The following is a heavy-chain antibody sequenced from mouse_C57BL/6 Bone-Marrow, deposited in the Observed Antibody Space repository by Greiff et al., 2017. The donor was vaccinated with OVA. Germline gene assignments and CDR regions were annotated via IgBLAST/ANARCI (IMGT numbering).Heavy chain of an antibody. V-gene: IGHV1-76*01. Sequence: VQLQESGAEVVRPGASVKLSCKASGYTFTDHYINWVKQRPGPGLEWIARIYPGSGNTYYNEKFKGKATLTAEKSSNTAYMQLSSLTSEDSAVYFCAREDGYFFEYWGQGTTLTVSS. CDR2: IYPGSGNT. CDR3: AREDGYFFEY. CDR1: GYTFTDHY. J-gene: IGHJ2*01. D-gene: IGHD2-3*01.